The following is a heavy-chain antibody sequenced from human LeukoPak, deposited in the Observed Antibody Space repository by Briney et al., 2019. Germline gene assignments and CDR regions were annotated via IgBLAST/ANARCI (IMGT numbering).Heavy chain of an antibody. V-gene: IGHV3-48*03. J-gene: IGHJ4*02. CDR3: AKGLRGSYDY. D-gene: IGHD1-26*01. CDR1: GFILSSYE. Sequence: GGSLRLSCAASGFILSSYEVNWVRQAPGTGLEWVSYISSSGTTTLYADSVKGRFSFSRDNSKNTLYLQMNSLRAEDTAVYYCAKGLRGSYDYWGQGTLVTVSS. CDR2: ISSSGTTT.